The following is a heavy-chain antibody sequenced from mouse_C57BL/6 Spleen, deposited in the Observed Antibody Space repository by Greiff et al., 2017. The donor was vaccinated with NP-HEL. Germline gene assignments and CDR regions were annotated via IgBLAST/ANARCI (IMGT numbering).Heavy chain of an antibody. Sequence: VQLQQSGPELVKPGASVKISCKASGYAFSSSWMNWVKQRPGKGLEWIGRIYPGDGDTNYNGKFKGKATRTAAKSSSTAYMQRSSLTSEDSAVYYCASSDAFVGAMDYWGLGTSVTVAS. CDR3: ASSDAFVGAMDY. J-gene: IGHJ4*01. CDR1: GYAFSSSW. V-gene: IGHV1-82*01. CDR2: IYPGDGDT.